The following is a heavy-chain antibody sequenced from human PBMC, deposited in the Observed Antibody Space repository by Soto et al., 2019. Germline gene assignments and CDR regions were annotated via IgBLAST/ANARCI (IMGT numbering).Heavy chain of an antibody. CDR2: IYSGGST. J-gene: IGHJ1*01. V-gene: IGHV3-53*01. CDR3: ARDRVESGYPEYFQH. Sequence: PGGSLRLSCAAFGFTVSSNCMSWVRQATGKGLEWVSVIYSGGSTYYADSVKGRFTISRDNSKNTLYLQMNSLRAEDTAVYYCARDRVESGYPEYFQHWGQGTLVTVSS. CDR1: GFTVSSNC. D-gene: IGHD3-22*01.